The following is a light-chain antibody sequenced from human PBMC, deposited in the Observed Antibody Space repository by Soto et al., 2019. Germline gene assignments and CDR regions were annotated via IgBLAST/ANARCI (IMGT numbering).Light chain of an antibody. V-gene: IGLV2-11*01. CDR2: DVA. CDR1: SRDVGFSNY. Sequence: QSVLTQPPSASGTPGQRVTISCTGTSRDVGFSNYISWYQQHPGEAPKLVIYDVAQRPSGVPDRLSGSRSGKTASLTISGLQPDDEGDYYCCSYVGGDTLIFGSGTKLTVL. J-gene: IGLJ1*01. CDR3: CSYVGGDTLI.